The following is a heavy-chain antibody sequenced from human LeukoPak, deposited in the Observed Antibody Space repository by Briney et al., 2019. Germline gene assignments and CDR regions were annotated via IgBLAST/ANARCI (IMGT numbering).Heavy chain of an antibody. CDR3: AKATIFGVGFDY. CDR1: GFTFDDYA. CDR2: ISWNSGSI. J-gene: IGHJ4*02. Sequence: GGSLRLSCAASGFTFDDYAMHWVRQAPGKGLEWVSGISWNSGSIGYADSVKGRFTISRDNAKNSLYLQMNSLRAEDMALYYCAKATIFGVGFDYWGQGTLVTVSS. D-gene: IGHD3-3*01. V-gene: IGHV3-9*03.